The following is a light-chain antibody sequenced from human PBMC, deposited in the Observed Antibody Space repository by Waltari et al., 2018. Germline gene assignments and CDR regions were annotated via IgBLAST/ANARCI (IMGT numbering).Light chain of an antibody. V-gene: IGLV3-21*02. CDR1: NIGSKS. CDR3: QVWDGNSDHPVL. Sequence: SYVLTQPPSVSVAPGQTARITCGGDNIGSKSVNWYQKKPGQAPVLVVYAEGDRPSGIPGLFSGSNSGNTATLAISRVEAGDEADYYCQVWDGNSDHPVLFGGGTKLTVL. CDR2: AEG. J-gene: IGLJ2*01.